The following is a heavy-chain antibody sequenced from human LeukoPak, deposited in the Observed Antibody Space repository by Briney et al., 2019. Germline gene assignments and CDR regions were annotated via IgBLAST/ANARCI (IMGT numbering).Heavy chain of an antibody. D-gene: IGHD4-17*01. Sequence: SETLSLTCAVYGGSFSGYYWSWIRQPAGKGLEWIGRIYTSGSTNYNPSLKSRVTMSVDTSKNQFSLKLSSVTAADTAVYYCAKDHRDYGFDYWGQGTLVTVSS. CDR1: GGSFSGYY. J-gene: IGHJ4*02. CDR2: IYTSGST. CDR3: AKDHRDYGFDY. V-gene: IGHV4-4*07.